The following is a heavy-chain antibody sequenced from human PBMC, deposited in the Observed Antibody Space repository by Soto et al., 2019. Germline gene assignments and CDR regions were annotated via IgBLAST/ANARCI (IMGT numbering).Heavy chain of an antibody. Sequence: PGGSLRLSCAASGFTFSSYGMHWVRQAPGKGLEWVAVISYDGSNKYYADSVKGRFTISRDNSKNTLYLQMNSLRAEDTAVYYCAKDMGSSSSGFDYWGQGTLVTVSS. CDR1: GFTFSSYG. CDR3: AKDMGSSSSGFDY. V-gene: IGHV3-30*18. J-gene: IGHJ4*02. D-gene: IGHD6-6*01. CDR2: ISYDGSNK.